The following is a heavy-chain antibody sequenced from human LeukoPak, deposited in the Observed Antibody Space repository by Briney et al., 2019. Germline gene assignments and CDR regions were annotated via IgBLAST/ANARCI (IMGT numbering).Heavy chain of an antibody. D-gene: IGHD1-26*01. CDR2: IIPIFGTA. CDR1: GGTFSSYA. V-gene: IGHV1-69*05. Sequence: SVKVSRKASGGTFSSYAISWVRQAPGQGLEWMGGIIPIFGTANYAQKFQGRVTITTDESTSTAYMELSSLRSEDTAVYYCAEDQRSYRITDAFDIWGQGTMVTVSS. CDR3: AEDQRSYRITDAFDI. J-gene: IGHJ3*02.